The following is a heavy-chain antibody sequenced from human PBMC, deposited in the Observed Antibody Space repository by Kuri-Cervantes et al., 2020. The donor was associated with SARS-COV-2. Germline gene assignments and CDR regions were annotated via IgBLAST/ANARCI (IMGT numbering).Heavy chain of an antibody. J-gene: IGHJ5*02. D-gene: IGHD3-10*01. CDR1: GGSFSGYY. CDR2: INHSGST. CDR3: ARVLNSGSYPYRGNWFDP. V-gene: IGHV4-34*01. Sequence: ESLKISCAVYGGSFSGYYWSWIRQRPGKGLEWIGEINHSGSTNYNPSLKSRVTISVGTSKNQFSLKLSSVTAADSAVYSCARVLNSGSYPYRGNWFDPWGQGTLVTVSS.